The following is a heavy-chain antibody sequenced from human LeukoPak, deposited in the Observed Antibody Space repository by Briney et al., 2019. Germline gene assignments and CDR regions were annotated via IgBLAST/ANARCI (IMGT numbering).Heavy chain of an antibody. Sequence: GGSLRLSCSASGFTFSRDWMSWVRHTPGKGLECVAKIKPDGNEEYYMGSVKGRFTISRDNSKNSLYLHLISLRDEDTAVYYCAREIWWRFDHWGQGSLVTVSS. CDR1: GFTFSRDW. D-gene: IGHD5-12*01. V-gene: IGHV3-7*01. J-gene: IGHJ4*02. CDR3: AREIWWRFDH. CDR2: IKPDGNEE.